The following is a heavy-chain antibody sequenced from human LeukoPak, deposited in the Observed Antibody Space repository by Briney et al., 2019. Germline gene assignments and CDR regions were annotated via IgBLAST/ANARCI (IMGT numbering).Heavy chain of an antibody. CDR2: INHSGST. V-gene: IGHV4-34*01. D-gene: IGHD2-2*01. CDR3: ASVGGSSSSMDV. CDR1: GRSFSGYY. J-gene: IGHJ6*04. Sequence: SETLSLTCAVYGRSFSGYYWSWIRQPPGGGLEWIGEINHSGSTNYNPSLKSRVPISVDTSKNQFSVKLSSVTAADTAVYYCASVGGSSSSMDVWGKGTTVTVSS.